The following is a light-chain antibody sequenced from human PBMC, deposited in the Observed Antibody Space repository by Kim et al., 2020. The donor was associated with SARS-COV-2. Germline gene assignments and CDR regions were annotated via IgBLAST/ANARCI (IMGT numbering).Light chain of an antibody. CDR3: QQYHIWDT. J-gene: IGKJ3*01. CDR1: QSVTSS. Sequence: SVSPEERVTRACRDSQSVTSSLAWYRQKPGQAPRLLIHAASIRATGITARFSGSGAGTEFTLTISSLQSEDCAVYYCQQYHIWDTFGPGTKVDIK. V-gene: IGKV3D-15*01. CDR2: AAS.